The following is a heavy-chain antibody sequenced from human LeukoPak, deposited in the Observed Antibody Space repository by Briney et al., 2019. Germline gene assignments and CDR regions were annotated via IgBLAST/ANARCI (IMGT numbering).Heavy chain of an antibody. CDR1: GGSISSSSYY. CDR3: ARDLRRYDKGYYYYMDV. J-gene: IGHJ6*03. Sequence: PSETLSLTCTVSGGSISSSSYYWGWIRQPPGKGLEWIGSIYYSGSTNYNPSLKSRVTMSVDTSKDQLSLKLSSVTAADTAVYYCARDLRRYDKGYYYYMDVWGKGTTVTISS. D-gene: IGHD3-22*01. CDR2: IYYSGST. V-gene: IGHV4-39*07.